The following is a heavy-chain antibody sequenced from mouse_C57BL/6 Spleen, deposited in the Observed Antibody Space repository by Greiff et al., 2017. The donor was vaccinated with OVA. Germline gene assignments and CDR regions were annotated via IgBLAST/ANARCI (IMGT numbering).Heavy chain of an antibody. CDR2: LDPNSGGT. D-gene: IGHD6-1*01. CDR3: AIGADWPPLWYFDV. J-gene: IGHJ1*03. Sequence: QVQLQQPGAELVKPGASVQLSCKASGSTFTSSWMHWVKQRPGRGLAWIGRLDPNSGGTKYNERFKSRATLTVDKPSSTAYIQLSSLTSDDSAVYYGAIGADWPPLWYFDVWGTGTTVTVSS. CDR1: GSTFTSSW. V-gene: IGHV1-72*01.